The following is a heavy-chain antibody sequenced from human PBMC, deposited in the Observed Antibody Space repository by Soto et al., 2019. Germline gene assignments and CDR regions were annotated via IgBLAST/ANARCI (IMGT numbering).Heavy chain of an antibody. CDR3: ARAVGATIYYFDY. D-gene: IGHD1-26*01. Sequence: SETLSLTCTVSGGSISSYYWSWIRQPPGKRLEWIGYIYYSGSTNYNPSLKSRVTISVDTSKNQFSLKLSSVTAADTAVYYCARAVGATIYYFDYWGQGTLVTVSS. J-gene: IGHJ4*02. V-gene: IGHV4-59*01. CDR1: GGSISSYY. CDR2: IYYSGST.